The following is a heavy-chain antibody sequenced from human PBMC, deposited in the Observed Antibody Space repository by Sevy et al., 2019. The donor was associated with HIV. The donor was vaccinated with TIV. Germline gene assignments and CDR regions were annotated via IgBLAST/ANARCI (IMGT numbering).Heavy chain of an antibody. CDR3: ARWEYQLLTFDY. J-gene: IGHJ4*02. V-gene: IGHV4-38-2*01. D-gene: IGHD2-2*01. CDR2: IYHSGST. CDR1: GYSISSGYY. Sequence: SETLSLTCAVSGYSISSGYYWGWIRQPPGKGLEWIGSIYHSGSTYYNPSLKSRVTISVDTSKNQFSLKLSSVTAADTAVYYCARWEYQLLTFDYWGQGTLVTVSS.